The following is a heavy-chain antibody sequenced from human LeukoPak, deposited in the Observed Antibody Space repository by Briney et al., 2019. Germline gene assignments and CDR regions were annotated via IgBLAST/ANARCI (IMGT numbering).Heavy chain of an antibody. Sequence: ASVKVSCKASGYTFTSYGISWVRQAPGQGLEWMGWISAYNGNTNYAQKLQGRVTMTTDTSTSTAHMELRSLRSDDTAVYYCARVEYYYDSSGYYLVYWGQGTLVTVSS. J-gene: IGHJ4*02. CDR1: GYTFTSYG. CDR3: ARVEYYYDSSGYYLVY. V-gene: IGHV1-18*01. D-gene: IGHD3-22*01. CDR2: ISAYNGNT.